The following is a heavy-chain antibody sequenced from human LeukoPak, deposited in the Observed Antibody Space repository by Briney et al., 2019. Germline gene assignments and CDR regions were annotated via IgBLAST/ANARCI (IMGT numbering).Heavy chain of an antibody. CDR3: ARDLLSYDYGDYLTFDP. CDR1: GYTFTGYY. Sequence: ASVKVSCKASGYTFTGYYMHWVRQAPGQELEWMGRINPNSGGTNYAQKFQGRVTMTRDTSISTAYMELSRLRSDDTAVYYCARDLLSYDYGDYLTFDPWGQGTLVTVSS. V-gene: IGHV1-2*06. CDR2: INPNSGGT. J-gene: IGHJ5*02. D-gene: IGHD4-17*01.